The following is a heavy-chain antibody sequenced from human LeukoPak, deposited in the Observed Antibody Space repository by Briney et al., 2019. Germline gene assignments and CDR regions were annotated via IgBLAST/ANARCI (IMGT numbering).Heavy chain of an antibody. Sequence: SETLSLTCAVYGGSFSGYYWSWIRQPPGKGLEWIGEINHSGSTNYNPSLKSRVTISVDTSKNQFSLKLRSVTAADTAVYYCAKTNWVETIVFLIDTYFDYWGQGNLVTVSS. V-gene: IGHV4-34*01. CDR3: AKTNWVETIVFLIDTYFDY. CDR2: INHSGST. D-gene: IGHD3-9*01. CDR1: GGSFSGYY. J-gene: IGHJ4*02.